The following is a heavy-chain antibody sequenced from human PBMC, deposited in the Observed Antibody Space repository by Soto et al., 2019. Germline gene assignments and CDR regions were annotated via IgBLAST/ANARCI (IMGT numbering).Heavy chain of an antibody. CDR2: IYYSGST. CDR3: ARALSHNLRYFDPPAAYYYGMDV. D-gene: IGHD3-9*01. CDR1: GGSISSSSYY. V-gene: IGHV4-39*07. Sequence: SETLSLTCTVSGGSISSSSYYWGWIRQPPGKGLEWIGSIYYSGSTNYNPSLKSRVTISVDTSKNQFSLKLSSVTAADTAVYYCARALSHNLRYFDPPAAYYYGMDVWGQGTTVTVSS. J-gene: IGHJ6*02.